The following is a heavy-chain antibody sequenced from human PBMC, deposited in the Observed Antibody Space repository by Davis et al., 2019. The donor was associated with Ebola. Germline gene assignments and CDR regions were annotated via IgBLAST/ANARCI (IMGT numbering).Heavy chain of an antibody. J-gene: IGHJ4*02. V-gene: IGHV1-3*01. CDR3: ARDYGGWGSYFDY. CDR1: GYTFTSYT. D-gene: IGHD3-16*01. Sequence: AASVKVSCKASGYTFTSYTIHWVRQAPGQYLEWMGWFNPGTGNTKFSQNFQGRISIGGDTSASTAYMELSGLRSEDTAVYYCARDYGGWGSYFDYWGQGTLVTVSS. CDR2: FNPGTGNT.